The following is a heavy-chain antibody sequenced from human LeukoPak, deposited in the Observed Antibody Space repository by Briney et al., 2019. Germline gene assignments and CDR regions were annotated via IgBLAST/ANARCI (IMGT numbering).Heavy chain of an antibody. Sequence: ASVKVSCKASGYTFTGYYMHWVRQAPGQGLEWMGWINPNSGGTNYAQKFQGRVTMTRDTSISTAYMELSSLRSEDTAVYYCASSPPGYSGYDWGRPPYNWFDPWGQGTLVTVSS. V-gene: IGHV1-2*02. J-gene: IGHJ5*02. D-gene: IGHD5-12*01. CDR2: INPNSGGT. CDR3: ASSPPGYSGYDWGRPPYNWFDP. CDR1: GYTFTGYY.